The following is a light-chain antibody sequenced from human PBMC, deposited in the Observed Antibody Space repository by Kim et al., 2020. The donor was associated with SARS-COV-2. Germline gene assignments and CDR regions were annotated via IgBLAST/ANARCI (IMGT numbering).Light chain of an antibody. Sequence: ATLSFSPGERATLSCSASQSVSNYLAWYQQRPGQAPRLLIYDASKRAIGIPARFSGSGSGTDFTLTISRLEPEDSAVYFCQQRSSFGQGTRLEIK. CDR3: QQRSS. CDR1: QSVSNY. V-gene: IGKV3-11*01. J-gene: IGKJ5*01. CDR2: DAS.